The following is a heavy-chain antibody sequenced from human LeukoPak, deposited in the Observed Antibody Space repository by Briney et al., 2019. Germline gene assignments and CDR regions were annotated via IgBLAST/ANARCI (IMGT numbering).Heavy chain of an antibody. J-gene: IGHJ4*02. Sequence: GASVKVSCKASGYTFNSYGISWVRQAPGQGLEWMGWISAYNGNTNYAQKLQGRVTMTTDTSTSTAYMELRSLRSDDTAVYYCARDSVSMITFGGVIPRPFDYWGQGTLVTVSS. CDR2: ISAYNGNT. CDR1: GYTFNSYG. V-gene: IGHV1-18*01. CDR3: ARDSVSMITFGGVIPRPFDY. D-gene: IGHD3-16*02.